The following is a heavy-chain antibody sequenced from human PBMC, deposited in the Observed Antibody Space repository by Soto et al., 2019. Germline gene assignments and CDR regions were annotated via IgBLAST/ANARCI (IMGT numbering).Heavy chain of an antibody. V-gene: IGHV3-11*01. CDR1: GFTVSDYY. Sequence: QVQLVASGGGLVKPGGSLRLSCAASGFTVSDYYMSWIRQAPGKGREWLSYIRRSGSTIYYADAMKVRITISRDNAKNSLLLQRNSLRAEAAAVYYGASDPPGVYYYYYMDVWGKGTTVTVSS. CDR3: ASDPPGVYYYYYMDV. J-gene: IGHJ6*03. CDR2: IRRSGSTI. D-gene: IGHD3-10*01.